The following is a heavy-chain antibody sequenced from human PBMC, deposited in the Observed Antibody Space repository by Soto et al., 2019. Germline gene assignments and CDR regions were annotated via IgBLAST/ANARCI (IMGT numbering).Heavy chain of an antibody. D-gene: IGHD3-16*01. CDR2: INQDGSGK. CDR3: ASLGRHG. V-gene: IGHV3-7*01. J-gene: IGHJ6*02. CDR1: GFTFSDSW. Sequence: GGSLRLSCAASGFTFSDSWMDWARQVPGKGPEWVANINQDGSGKNYVDSVKGRFTISRDNAKNSLYLQMNGLRAEDTAVYYCASLGRHGWGQGTTVTVYS.